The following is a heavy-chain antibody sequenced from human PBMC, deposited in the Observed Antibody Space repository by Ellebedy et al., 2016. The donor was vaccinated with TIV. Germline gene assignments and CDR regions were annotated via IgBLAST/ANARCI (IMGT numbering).Heavy chain of an antibody. CDR1: GYNFHTYG. D-gene: IGHD1-26*01. J-gene: IGHJ4*02. V-gene: IGHV1-18*01. CDR2: ISAYNWNT. Sequence: AASVKVSCKSSGYNFHTYGLTWVRQATGQGLEWMGWISAYNWNTYYAQSPQGRVTMTADTSTSTSYMELKRLTSDDTAVYYCARRGRKVGASDYWGQGTLVTVSS. CDR3: ARRGRKVGASDY.